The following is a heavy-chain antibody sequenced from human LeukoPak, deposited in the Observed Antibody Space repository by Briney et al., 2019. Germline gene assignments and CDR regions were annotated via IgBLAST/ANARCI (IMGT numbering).Heavy chain of an antibody. J-gene: IGHJ5*02. CDR3: ARSKLRPPAIPAASRRNSWFDP. D-gene: IGHD6-13*01. CDR1: GGSISSGGYY. Sequence: SSETLSLTCTVSGGSISSGGYYWSWIRQHPGKGLEWIGYIYYSGSTYYNPSLKSRVTISVDTSKNQFSLKLSSVTAADTAVYYCARSKLRPPAIPAASRRNSWFDPWGQGTLVTVSS. V-gene: IGHV4-31*03. CDR2: IYYSGST.